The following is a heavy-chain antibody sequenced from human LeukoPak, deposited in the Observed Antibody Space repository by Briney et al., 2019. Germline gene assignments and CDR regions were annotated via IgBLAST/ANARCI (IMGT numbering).Heavy chain of an antibody. D-gene: IGHD3-22*01. CDR2: ISAYNGNT. V-gene: IGHV1-18*01. J-gene: IGHJ4*02. CDR1: GYTFTSYG. CDR3: ARDADYYDSSGSHSRLFDY. Sequence: ASVKVSCKVSGYTFTSYGISWVRQAPGQGLEWRGWISAYNGNTNYAQKLQGRVTMTTDTSTSTAYMELRSLRSDDTAVYYCARDADYYDSSGSHSRLFDYWGQGTLVTVSS.